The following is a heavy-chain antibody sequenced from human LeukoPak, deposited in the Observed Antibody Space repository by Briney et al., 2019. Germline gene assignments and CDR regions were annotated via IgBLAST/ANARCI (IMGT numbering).Heavy chain of an antibody. V-gene: IGHV1-18*01. CDR2: ISAYNGNT. J-gene: IGHJ4*02. CDR3: ARYSSSWYMDY. Sequence: ASMKASCKAAAYTSTSYGISWERQPHGQGLEWMGWISAYNGNTNYAQKLQGRVTMTTDTSTSTAYMELRSLRSDDTAVYYCARYSSSWYMDYWSQGSLVTVSS. D-gene: IGHD6-13*01. CDR1: AYTSTSYG.